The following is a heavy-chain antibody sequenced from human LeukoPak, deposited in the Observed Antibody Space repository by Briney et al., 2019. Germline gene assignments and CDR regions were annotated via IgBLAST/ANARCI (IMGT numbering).Heavy chain of an antibody. J-gene: IGHJ3*02. D-gene: IGHD3-22*01. CDR1: GYTFTGYY. CDR2: INPNSGGT. V-gene: IGHV1-2*02. CDR3: ARALYYDSSGYWPDAFDI. Sequence: ASVKVSCKASGYTFTGYYMHWVRQAPGQGLEWMGWINPNSGGTNYAQKFQGRVTMTRDTSISTAYMELSRLRSDDTAVYYCARALYYDSSGYWPDAFDIWGQGTTVTVSS.